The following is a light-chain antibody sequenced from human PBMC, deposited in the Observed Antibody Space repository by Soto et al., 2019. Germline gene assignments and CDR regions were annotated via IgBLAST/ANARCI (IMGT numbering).Light chain of an antibody. CDR1: SSDVGGYNF. V-gene: IGLV2-14*01. CDR3: YSYRGYYHRV. Sequence: QSVLTQPASVSGSPGQSITISCTGTSSDVGGYNFVSWYQQHPGRAPKLLIYEVSRRPSGVSNRFSGSKSGDTASLTISGLQAEDDADYYCYSYRGYYHRVFGNGTKVTV. J-gene: IGLJ1*01. CDR2: EVS.